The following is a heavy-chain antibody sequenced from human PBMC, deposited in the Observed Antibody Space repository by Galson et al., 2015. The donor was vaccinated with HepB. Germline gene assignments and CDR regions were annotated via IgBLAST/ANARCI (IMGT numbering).Heavy chain of an antibody. D-gene: IGHD5-24*01. V-gene: IGHV4-4*02. CDR1: GGSISSSNW. CDR3: ARGGGHPKSPYQLLFPGRGDGYNHHAFDI. CDR2: IYHSGST. J-gene: IGHJ3*02. Sequence: ETLSLTCAVSGGSISSSNWWSWVRQPPGKGLEWIGEIYHSGSTNYNPSLKSRVTISVDKSKNQFSLKLSSVTAADTAVYYCARGGGHPKSPYQLLFPGRGDGYNHHAFDIWGQGTMVTVSS.